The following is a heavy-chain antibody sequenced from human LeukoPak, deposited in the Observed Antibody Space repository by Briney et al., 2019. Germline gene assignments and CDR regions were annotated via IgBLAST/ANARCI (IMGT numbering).Heavy chain of an antibody. CDR2: INPNSGGT. V-gene: IGHV1-2*02. D-gene: IGHD3-16*01. Sequence: ASVKVSCKASGYTFTGYYMHWVRQAPGQGLEWMGWINPNSGGTNYAQKFQGRVTMTRDTSISTAYMELSRLRSDDTAVYYCARGSFEGAIGYFDYWGQGTLVTVSS. CDR1: GYTFTGYY. CDR3: ARGSFEGAIGYFDY. J-gene: IGHJ4*02.